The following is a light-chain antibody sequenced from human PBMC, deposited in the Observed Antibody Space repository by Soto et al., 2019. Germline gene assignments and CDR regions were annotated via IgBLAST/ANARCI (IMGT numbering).Light chain of an antibody. J-gene: IGLJ1*01. CDR3: SSYTSSSTLSTYV. CDR2: DVS. CDR1: SSGVGGYNY. V-gene: IGLV2-14*03. Sequence: QSALTQPASVSGSPGQSITISCTGTSSGVGGYNYVSWYQHHPGKAPKLMIYDVSNRPSGVSNRFSGSKSGNTASLIISGLQAEDKADYYCSSYTSSSTLSTYVFGTGTKVTVL.